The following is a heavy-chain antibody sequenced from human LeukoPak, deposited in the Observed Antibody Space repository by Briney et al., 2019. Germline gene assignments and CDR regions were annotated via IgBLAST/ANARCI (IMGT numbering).Heavy chain of an antibody. Sequence: PGRSLRLSCAASGFTFNDFAMHWVRLTPGKGLEWVSGISWNSGRIAYADSVKGRFTISRDNAENSLYLQMNSLRTEDTASYYCVKDGGDYGDYSYYFDYWGQGTLVTVSS. CDR2: ISWNSGRI. CDR3: VKDGGDYGDYSYYFDY. D-gene: IGHD4-17*01. J-gene: IGHJ4*02. CDR1: GFTFNDFA. V-gene: IGHV3-9*01.